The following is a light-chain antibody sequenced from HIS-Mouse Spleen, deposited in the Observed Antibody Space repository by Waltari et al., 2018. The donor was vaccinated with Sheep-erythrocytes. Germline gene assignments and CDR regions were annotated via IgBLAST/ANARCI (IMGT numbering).Light chain of an antibody. CDR3: QQSYSTPPT. V-gene: IGKV1-39*01. CDR2: AAS. CDR1: QSISSY. Sequence: DIQMTQSPSSLSASVGDIFTITCRASQSISSYLNWDQQKPGKAPKLLIYAASSLQSGVPSRFSGSGSGTDFTLTISSLQPEDFATYYCQQSYSTPPTFGGGTKVEIK. J-gene: IGKJ4*01.